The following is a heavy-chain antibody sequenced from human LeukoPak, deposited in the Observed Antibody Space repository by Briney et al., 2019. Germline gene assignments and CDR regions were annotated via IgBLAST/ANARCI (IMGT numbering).Heavy chain of an antibody. CDR1: GGTFSSYA. D-gene: IGHD6-19*01. CDR2: IIPIFGTA. CDR3: ARGRVAGTVSLIIYGMDV. J-gene: IGHJ6*02. Sequence: SVKVSCKASGGTFSSYAISWVRQAPGQGLEWMGGIIPIFGTANYAQKFQGRVTITADESTSTAYMELSSLRSEDTAVYYCARGRVAGTVSLIIYGMDVWGQGATVTVSS. V-gene: IGHV1-69*13.